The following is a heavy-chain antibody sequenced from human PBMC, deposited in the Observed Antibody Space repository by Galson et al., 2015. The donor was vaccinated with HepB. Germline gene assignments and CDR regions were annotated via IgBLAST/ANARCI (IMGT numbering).Heavy chain of an antibody. CDR3: ATPIYDSSGYGWYFDL. V-gene: IGHV1-24*01. J-gene: IGHJ2*01. CDR1: GYTLTELS. CDR2: FDPEDGET. Sequence: SCKVSGYTLTELSMHWVRQAPGKGLEWMGGFDPEDGETIYAQKFQGRVTMTEDTSTDTAYMELSSLRSEDTAVYYCATPIYDSSGYGWYFDLWGRGTLVTVSS. D-gene: IGHD3-22*01.